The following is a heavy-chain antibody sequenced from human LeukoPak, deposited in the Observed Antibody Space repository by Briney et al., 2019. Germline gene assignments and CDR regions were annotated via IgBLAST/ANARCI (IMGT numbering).Heavy chain of an antibody. J-gene: IGHJ4*02. CDR1: GGSISNYY. Sequence: SETLSLTCTVSGGSISNYYWCWIRQPPGKGLEWIGNIYYSGRTNYNPSLKSRVTISVDMSKNQFSLKLSSVTAADTAVYYCARGRGFDYWGQGTLVTVSS. V-gene: IGHV4-59*01. CDR2: IYYSGRT. CDR3: ARGRGFDY. D-gene: IGHD3-10*01.